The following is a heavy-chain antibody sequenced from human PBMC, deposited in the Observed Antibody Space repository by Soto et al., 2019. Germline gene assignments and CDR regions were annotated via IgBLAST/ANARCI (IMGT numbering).Heavy chain of an antibody. Sequence: SETLSLTCTVSGGSISSSSYYWGWIRQPPGKGLEWIGSIYYSGSTYYNPSLKSRVTISVDTSKNQFSLKLSSVTAADTAVYYCARLDPEVVPAAMLDYYYYYMDVWGKGTTVTVSS. V-gene: IGHV4-39*01. CDR1: GGSISSSSYY. CDR2: IYYSGST. CDR3: ARLDPEVVPAAMLDYYYYYMDV. J-gene: IGHJ6*03. D-gene: IGHD2-2*01.